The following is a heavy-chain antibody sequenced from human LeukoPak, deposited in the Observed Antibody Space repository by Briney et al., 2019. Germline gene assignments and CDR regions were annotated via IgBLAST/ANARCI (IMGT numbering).Heavy chain of an antibody. V-gene: IGHV3-7*01. J-gene: IGHJ4*02. CDR3: ATGGDWLPFKY. CDR1: GFTFSSNW. CDR2: IKQDGSEK. Sequence: TGGSLRLSCAASGFTFSSNWMSWVRQAPGKGLEWVANIKQDGSEKYYVDSVKGRFTISRDNAKNSLYLQMNSLRDEDTAVYYCATGGDWLPFKYWGQGTPVTVSS. D-gene: IGHD2-21*01.